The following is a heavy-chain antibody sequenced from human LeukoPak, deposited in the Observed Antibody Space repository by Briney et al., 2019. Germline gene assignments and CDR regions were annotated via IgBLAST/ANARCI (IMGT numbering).Heavy chain of an antibody. CDR3: ARDSFRGYDSSGYYWGYFDY. CDR2: IIPIFGTA. CDR1: GGTFSSYA. Sequence: SVKVSCKASGGTFSSYAISCVRQAPGQGLEWMGRIIPIFGTANYAQKFQGRVTITTDESTSTAYMELSSLRSEDTAVYYCARDSFRGYDSSGYYWGYFDYWGQGTLVTVSS. V-gene: IGHV1-69*05. J-gene: IGHJ4*02. D-gene: IGHD3-22*01.